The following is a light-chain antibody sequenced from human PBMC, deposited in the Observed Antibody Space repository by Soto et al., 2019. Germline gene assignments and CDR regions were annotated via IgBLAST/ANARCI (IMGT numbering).Light chain of an antibody. V-gene: IGLV1-40*01. CDR2: GNT. Sequence: QSVLTQPPSVSGAPGQRVTISCTGSSSNIGAGYDVHWYQQLPGTAPKLLIYGNTNRPSGVPDRFSGSKSGTSASLAITGLQAEDEADYYCQSFDNSLSALFGGGTKLTVL. J-gene: IGLJ2*01. CDR3: QSFDNSLSAL. CDR1: SSNIGAGYD.